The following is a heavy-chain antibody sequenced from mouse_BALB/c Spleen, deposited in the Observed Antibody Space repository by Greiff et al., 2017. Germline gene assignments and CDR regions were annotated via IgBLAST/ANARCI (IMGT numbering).Heavy chain of an antibody. Sequence: VKLMESGPGLVAPSQSLSITCTVSGFSLTSYGVHWVRQPPGKGLEWLGVIWAGGSTNYNSALMSRLSISKYNSKSQVFLKMNSLQTDDTAMYYCAREESGYYVDYWGQGTSVTVSS. J-gene: IGHJ4*01. CDR1: GFSLTSYG. CDR3: AREESGYYVDY. CDR2: IWAGGST. D-gene: IGHD2-3*01. V-gene: IGHV2-9*02.